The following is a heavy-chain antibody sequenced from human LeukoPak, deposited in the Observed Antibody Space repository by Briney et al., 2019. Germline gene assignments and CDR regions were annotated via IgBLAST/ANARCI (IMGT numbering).Heavy chain of an antibody. CDR1: GGTFSSYA. D-gene: IGHD3-10*01. CDR3: ARPHSDYGSGMGYFDY. Sequence: SVTVSCKASGGTFSSYAISWVRQAPGQGLEWMGGIIPIFGTANYAQKFQGRVTITADKSTSTAYMELSSLRSEDTAVYYCARPHSDYGSGMGYFDYWGQGTLVTVPS. CDR2: IIPIFGTA. V-gene: IGHV1-69*06. J-gene: IGHJ4*02.